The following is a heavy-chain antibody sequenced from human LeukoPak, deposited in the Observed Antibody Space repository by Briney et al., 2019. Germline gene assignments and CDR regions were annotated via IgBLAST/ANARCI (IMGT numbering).Heavy chain of an antibody. CDR3: ARTLLYSYGAFDY. V-gene: IGHV3-74*01. CDR1: GFSFSVYW. CDR2: IKTDGSIT. Sequence: PGGSLRLSCAASGFSFSVYWMHWVRQAPGKGPVWVSRIKTDGSITDYADFVKGRFTISRDNAKNSLYLQMNSLRAEDTAVYYCARTLLYSYGAFDYWGQGTLVTVSS. J-gene: IGHJ4*02. D-gene: IGHD5-18*01.